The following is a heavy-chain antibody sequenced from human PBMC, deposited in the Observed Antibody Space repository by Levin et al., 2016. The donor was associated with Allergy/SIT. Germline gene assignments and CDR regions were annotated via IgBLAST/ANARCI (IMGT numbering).Heavy chain of an antibody. D-gene: IGHD3-3*01. J-gene: IGHJ3*02. V-gene: IGHV4-39*01. Sequence: WIRQPPGKGLEWIGSIYYSGSTYYNPSLKSRVTISVDTSKNQFSLKLSSVTAADTAVYYCARHIRGGGWDFWRHFYGAFDIWGQGTMVTVSS. CDR2: IYYSGST. CDR3: ARHIRGGGWDFWRHFYGAFDI.